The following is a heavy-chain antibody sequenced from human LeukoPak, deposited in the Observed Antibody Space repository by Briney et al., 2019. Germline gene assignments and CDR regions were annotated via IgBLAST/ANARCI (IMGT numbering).Heavy chain of an antibody. D-gene: IGHD5-12*01. V-gene: IGHV3-7*01. J-gene: IGHJ6*03. Sequence: GGSLRLSCAASGFTFSNYWMSWVRQAPGKGLEWVANIKQDGSEKYYVDSVKGRFTISRDNAKNSLYVQMNSLRAEDTAVYYCARRSGYEIYYYYMDVWGKGTTVTVSS. CDR1: GFTFSNYW. CDR3: ARRSGYEIYYYYMDV. CDR2: IKQDGSEK.